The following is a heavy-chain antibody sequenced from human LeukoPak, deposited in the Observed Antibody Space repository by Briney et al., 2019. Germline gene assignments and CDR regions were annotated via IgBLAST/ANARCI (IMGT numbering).Heavy chain of an antibody. V-gene: IGHV1-69*13. Sequence: SVKVSCKASGGTFSSYAISWVRQAPGQGLEWMGGIIPIFGTANYAQKFQGRVTITADESTSTAYMELSSRRSEDTAVYYCARDRGYCSSTSCYYFDYWGQGTLVTVSS. D-gene: IGHD2-2*01. CDR1: GGTFSSYA. CDR2: IIPIFGTA. CDR3: ARDRGYCSSTSCYYFDY. J-gene: IGHJ4*02.